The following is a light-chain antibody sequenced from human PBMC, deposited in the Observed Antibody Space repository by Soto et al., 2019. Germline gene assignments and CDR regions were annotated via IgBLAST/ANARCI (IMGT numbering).Light chain of an antibody. Sequence: ETVMTQSPATLSVSPGESATLSCRASRSVNFNLAWYQQKPGQAPRLLIYSTSMRATGVPARFSGSGSGTEFTLTLSSLQSEDSAVYYCQTYDKWPPWTFGQGTKVEIK. J-gene: IGKJ1*01. CDR3: QTYDKWPPWT. CDR2: STS. V-gene: IGKV3-15*01. CDR1: RSVNFN.